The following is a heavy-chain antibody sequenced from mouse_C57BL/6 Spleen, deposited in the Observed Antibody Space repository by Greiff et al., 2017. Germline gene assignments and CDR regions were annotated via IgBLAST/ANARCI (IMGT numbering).Heavy chain of an antibody. V-gene: IGHV3-6*01. D-gene: IGHD1-1*01. Sequence: EVQLQESGPGPVKPSQSLSLTCSVTGYSITSGYYWNWIRQFPGNKLEWMGYISYDGSNNYNPSLKNRISITRDTSKNQFFLKLNSVTTEDTATYYCAREDYYYGSSYGFAYWGQGTLVTVSA. CDR2: ISYDGSN. CDR3: AREDYYYGSSYGFAY. J-gene: IGHJ3*01. CDR1: GYSITSGYY.